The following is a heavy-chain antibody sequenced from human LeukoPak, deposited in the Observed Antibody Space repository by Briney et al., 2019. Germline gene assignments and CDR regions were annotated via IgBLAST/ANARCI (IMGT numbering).Heavy chain of an antibody. Sequence: GGSLRLSCAASGFTFSSYAMTWVRQAPGKGLEWVSSISGSGGSTYYADSVRGRFTLSRDNSKNMLYLQMNSLRAKDTAVYYCAKDIVVVPAAGNAFDIWGQGTMVTVSS. J-gene: IGHJ3*02. CDR3: AKDIVVVPAAGNAFDI. V-gene: IGHV3-23*01. D-gene: IGHD2-2*01. CDR2: ISGSGGST. CDR1: GFTFSSYA.